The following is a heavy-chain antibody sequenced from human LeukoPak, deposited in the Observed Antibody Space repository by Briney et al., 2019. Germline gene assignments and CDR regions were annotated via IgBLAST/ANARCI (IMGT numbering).Heavy chain of an antibody. V-gene: IGHV3-30*18. CDR3: AKGEWGIAAAVTYNWFDP. CDR1: GFTFSSYG. J-gene: IGHJ5*02. Sequence: PGGSLRLSCAASGFTFSSYGMHWVRQSPGKGLEWVAVISYDGSNKYYADSVKGRLTISRDNSKNTLYLQMNSLRAEDTAVYYCAKGEWGIAAAVTYNWFDPWGQGTLVTVSS. D-gene: IGHD6-13*01. CDR2: ISYDGSNK.